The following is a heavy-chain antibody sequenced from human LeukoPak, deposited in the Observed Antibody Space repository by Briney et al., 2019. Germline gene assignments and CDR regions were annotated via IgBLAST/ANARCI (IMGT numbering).Heavy chain of an antibody. CDR2: IFSGGIT. CDR3: ARGLARVNYDILTGLYYFDY. CDR1: GFTVSSNY. D-gene: IGHD3-9*01. J-gene: IGHJ4*02. V-gene: IGHV3-53*01. Sequence: GGSLRLSCAASGFTVSSNYMSWVRQAPGKGLEWVSVIFSGGITYYADSVKGRFTISRDNSKNTLYLQMNYLRAEDTAVYYCARGLARVNYDILTGLYYFDYWGQGTLVTVSS.